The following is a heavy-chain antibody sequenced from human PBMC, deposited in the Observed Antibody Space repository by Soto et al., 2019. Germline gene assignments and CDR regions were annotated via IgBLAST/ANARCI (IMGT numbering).Heavy chain of an antibody. J-gene: IGHJ3*02. Sequence: EVQLVESGGGLVQPGRSLRLSCAASGFTFEDYAMHWVRQAPGKGLEWVSGISWNSGSIGYADSVRGRFTISRDNAKNSLYLQMNSLRAEDTALYHCAKDMGLVRPMSAFDIWGQGTMVTVSS. D-gene: IGHD6-6*01. V-gene: IGHV3-9*01. CDR1: GFTFEDYA. CDR2: ISWNSGSI. CDR3: AKDMGLVRPMSAFDI.